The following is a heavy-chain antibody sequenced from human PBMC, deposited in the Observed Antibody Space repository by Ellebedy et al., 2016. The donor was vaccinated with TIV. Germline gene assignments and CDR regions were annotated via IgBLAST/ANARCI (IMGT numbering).Heavy chain of an antibody. CDR3: AYGRSTVTLSYYYYGMDV. V-gene: IGHV1-69*06. CDR2: IIPIFGTA. J-gene: IGHJ6*02. CDR1: GGTFSSYA. Sequence: ASVKVSXXASGGTFSSYAISWVRQAPGQGLEWMGGIIPIFGTANYAQKFQGRVTITPDKSTSTAYVELSSLRSEDTAVYYCAYGRSTVTLSYYYYGMDVWGQGTTVTVSS. D-gene: IGHD4-17*01.